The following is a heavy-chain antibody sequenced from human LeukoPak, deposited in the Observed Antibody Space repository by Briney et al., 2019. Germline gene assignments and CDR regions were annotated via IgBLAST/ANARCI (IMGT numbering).Heavy chain of an antibody. D-gene: IGHD1-26*01. Sequence: PGGSLRLSCAASGFTFSSYGMHWVRQAPGKGLEWVAFIRYDGSNKYYADSVKGRFTISRDNSKNTLYLQMNSLRAEDTAVYYCATPGGGSYLTPDWYFDLWGRGTLVTVSS. CDR1: GFTFSSYG. CDR2: IRYDGSNK. CDR3: ATPGGGSYLTPDWYFDL. V-gene: IGHV3-30*02. J-gene: IGHJ2*01.